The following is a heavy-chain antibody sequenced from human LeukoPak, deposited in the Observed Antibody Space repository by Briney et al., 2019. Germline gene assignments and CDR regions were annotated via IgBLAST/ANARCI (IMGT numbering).Heavy chain of an antibody. Sequence: GESLKISCKGSGYRFNSYWITWVRQMPGKGLEWLGRIDPSDSYTDYGPSFQGHVTISADKSISTAYLQWSSLKASDSAMYYCARFELMGGTTGEFDYWGQGTLVTVSS. CDR1: GYRFNSYW. V-gene: IGHV5-10-1*01. CDR3: ARFELMGGTTGEFDY. D-gene: IGHD1-26*01. J-gene: IGHJ4*02. CDR2: IDPSDSYT.